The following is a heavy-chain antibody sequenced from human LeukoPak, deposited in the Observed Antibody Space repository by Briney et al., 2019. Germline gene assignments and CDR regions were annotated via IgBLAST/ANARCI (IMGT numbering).Heavy chain of an antibody. D-gene: IGHD3-3*01. V-gene: IGHV3-30*18. Sequence: GGSLRLSCAASGFIFSSYGMHWVRQAPGKGLEWVSVISYDGSNKYYVDSVKGRFTISRDNSKNTLYLKMNSLRAEDTAVYYCAKGGSRFLGFYYFDYWGQGTLVTVSS. CDR1: GFIFSSYG. CDR2: ISYDGSNK. CDR3: AKGGSRFLGFYYFDY. J-gene: IGHJ4*02.